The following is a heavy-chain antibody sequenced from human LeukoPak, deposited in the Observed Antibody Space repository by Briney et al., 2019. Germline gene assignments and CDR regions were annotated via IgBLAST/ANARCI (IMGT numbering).Heavy chain of an antibody. V-gene: IGHV4-59*01. Sequence: PSETLSLTCTVSGGSISSYYWSWIRQPPGKGLEWIGYIYYSGSTNYNPSLKSRVTISVDTSKNQFSLKLSSVTAADTAVYYCARAVASVSSTSKGGFDYWGQGTLVTVSS. CDR1: GGSISSYY. CDR2: IYYSGST. CDR3: ARAVASVSSTSKGGFDY. D-gene: IGHD2-2*01. J-gene: IGHJ4*02.